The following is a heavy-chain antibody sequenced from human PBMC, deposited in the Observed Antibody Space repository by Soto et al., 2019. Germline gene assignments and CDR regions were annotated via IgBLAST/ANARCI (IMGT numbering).Heavy chain of an antibody. CDR3: ARARGLETVGDYYYGMDV. CDR2: IYHSGST. D-gene: IGHD3-3*01. Sequence: SETLSLTCTVYARSFSGYSWSWIRQPPGKGLEWIGYIYHSGSTYYNPSLKSRVTISVDRSKNQFSLKLSSVTAADTAVYYCARARGLETVGDYYYGMDVWGQGTTVTVSS. J-gene: IGHJ6*02. CDR1: ARSFSGYS. V-gene: IGHV4-30-2*01.